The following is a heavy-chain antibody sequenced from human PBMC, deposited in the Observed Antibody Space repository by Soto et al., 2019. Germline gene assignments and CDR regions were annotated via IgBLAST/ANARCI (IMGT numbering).Heavy chain of an antibody. CDR2: ISWNSGSI. V-gene: IGHV3-9*01. J-gene: IGHJ5*02. CDR1: GFTFDDYA. Sequence: GGSLRLSCAASGFTFDDYAMHWFRQAPGKGLEWVSGISWNSGSIGYADSVKGRFTISRDNAKNSLYLQMNSLRAEDTALYYCAKDIGQLGRYNWFDPWGQGTLVTVSS. D-gene: IGHD6-6*01. CDR3: AKDIGQLGRYNWFDP.